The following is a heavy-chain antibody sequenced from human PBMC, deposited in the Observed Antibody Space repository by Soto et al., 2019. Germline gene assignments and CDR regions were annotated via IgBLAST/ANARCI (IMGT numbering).Heavy chain of an antibody. Sequence: GSLRLSCAASGFTFSSYAMSWVRQAPGKGLEWVSAISGSGGSTYYADSVKGRFTISRDNSKNTLYLQMNSLRAEDTAVYYCAKPNTMVRTYYYGMDVWGQGTTVTVSS. CDR3: AKPNTMVRTYYYGMDV. D-gene: IGHD3-10*01. J-gene: IGHJ6*02. CDR1: GFTFSSYA. V-gene: IGHV3-23*01. CDR2: ISGSGGST.